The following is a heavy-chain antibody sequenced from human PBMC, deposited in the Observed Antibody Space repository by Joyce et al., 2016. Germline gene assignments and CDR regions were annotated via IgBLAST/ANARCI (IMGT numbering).Heavy chain of an antibody. J-gene: IGHJ4*02. CDR1: GYTFTNYG. Sequence: QVQQVQSGAEVKKPGDSVKVSCKASGYTFTNYGISWVRQAPGQGLEWLGWIGAYNGDTNYAQNMRGRLAVTADTATSTAYMELKSLRLDDTAVYYCVRDQGGSPEQDTFDYWGQGTRVTVSS. D-gene: IGHD1-14*01. V-gene: IGHV1-18*01. CDR3: VRDQGGSPEQDTFDY. CDR2: IGAYNGDT.